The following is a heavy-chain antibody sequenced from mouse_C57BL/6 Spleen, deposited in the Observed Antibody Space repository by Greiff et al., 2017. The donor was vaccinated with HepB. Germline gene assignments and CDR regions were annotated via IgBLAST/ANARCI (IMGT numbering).Heavy chain of an antibody. CDR3: ARKDYDYAMDY. V-gene: IGHV1-81*01. Sequence: VQLQQSGAELARPGASVKLSCKASGYTFTSYGISWVKQRTGQGLEWIGEIYPRSGNTYYNEKFKGKATLTADKSSSTAYMELRSLTSEDSAVYFCARKDYDYAMDYWGQGTSVTVSS. CDR1: GYTFTSYG. J-gene: IGHJ4*01. D-gene: IGHD1-1*01. CDR2: IYPRSGNT.